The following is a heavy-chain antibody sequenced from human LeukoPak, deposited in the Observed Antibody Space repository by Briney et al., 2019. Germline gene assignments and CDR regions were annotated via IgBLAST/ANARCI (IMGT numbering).Heavy chain of an antibody. J-gene: IGHJ4*02. CDR3: YRDGSGIRGLDY. D-gene: IGHD3-10*01. CDR1: GFTFGDYA. Sequence: GGSLRLSCTASGFTFGDYAMSWVRQAPGKGLEWVGFIRSKAYGGTTEYAASVKGRFTISRDDSKSIAYLQMNSLKTEDTAVYYCYRDGSGIRGLDYWGQGTLVTVSS. V-gene: IGHV3-49*04. CDR2: IRSKAYGGTT.